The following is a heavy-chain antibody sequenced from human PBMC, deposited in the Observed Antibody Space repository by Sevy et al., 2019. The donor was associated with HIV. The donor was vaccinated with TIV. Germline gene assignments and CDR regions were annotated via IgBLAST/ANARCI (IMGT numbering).Heavy chain of an antibody. V-gene: IGHV3-30-3*01. D-gene: IGHD4-17*01. CDR1: GFTFSSYD. Sequence: GGSLSLSCAASGFTFSSYDMHWVRQAPGKGLEWVAGISYDGSKKYYADFVKGRFTVSRDNSKKMLFLQMSGLRTEDTAVFYCARDQHDYGGNVRTGWFDPWGQGTLVTVSS. CDR2: ISYDGSKK. CDR3: ARDQHDYGGNVRTGWFDP. J-gene: IGHJ5*02.